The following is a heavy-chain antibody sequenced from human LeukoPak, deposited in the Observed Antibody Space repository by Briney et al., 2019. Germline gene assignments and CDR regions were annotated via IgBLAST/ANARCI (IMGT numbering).Heavy chain of an antibody. D-gene: IGHD2-15*01. CDR2: IYYSGST. J-gene: IGHJ6*03. CDR3: ARRGRGLLRYYYYYYMDV. V-gene: IGHV4-39*07. CDR1: GGSISSSSYY. Sequence: SETLSLTCTVSGGSISSSSYYWGWIRQPPGKGLEWIGSIYYSGSTYYNPSLKSRVTISVDTSKNQFSLKLSSVTAADTAVYYCARRGRGLLRYYYYYYMDVWGKGTTVTISS.